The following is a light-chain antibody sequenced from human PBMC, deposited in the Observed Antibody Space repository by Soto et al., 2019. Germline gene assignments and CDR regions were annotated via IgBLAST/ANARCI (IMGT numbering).Light chain of an antibody. CDR3: SSYTTSSIYV. J-gene: IGLJ1*01. CDR1: SSDVGAYNY. Sequence: QSVLTQPASVSGSPGQSITISCTGTSSDVGAYNYVPWYQQHPGKAPKLMIYDVSNRPSGVSSRFSGSKSGNTASLTFSGLQAEDEADYYCSSYTTSSIYVFGTGTKVTVL. V-gene: IGLV2-14*01. CDR2: DVS.